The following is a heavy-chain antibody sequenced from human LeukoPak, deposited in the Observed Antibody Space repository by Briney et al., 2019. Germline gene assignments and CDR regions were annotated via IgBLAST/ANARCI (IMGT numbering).Heavy chain of an antibody. J-gene: IGHJ4*02. CDR3: ARGASFDY. V-gene: IGHV4-34*01. Sequence: KPSETLSLTCAVYGGSFSVYYCSWIRQPPGKGLEWIGEINHSGSTNYNPSLKSRVTISVDTSKNQFSLKLSSVTAADTAVYYCARGASFDYWGQGTLVTVSS. CDR2: INHSGST. CDR1: GGSFSVYY.